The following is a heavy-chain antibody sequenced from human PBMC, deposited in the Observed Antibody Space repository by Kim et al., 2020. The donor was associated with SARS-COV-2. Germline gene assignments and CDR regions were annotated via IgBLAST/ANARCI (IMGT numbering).Heavy chain of an antibody. Sequence: GGSLRLSCAASGFTLSNYGMHWVRQAPGKGLEWLAVLWFDGSNKYYADSVEDRFTISRDNSKNTLYLQMNSLRAEDTAIYHCTKDYCSSTSCFSHYFDCWGQGTLVTVSS. CDR2: LWFDGSNK. V-gene: IGHV3-33*06. CDR1: GFTLSNYG. D-gene: IGHD2-2*01. CDR3: TKDYCSSTSCFSHYFDC. J-gene: IGHJ4*02.